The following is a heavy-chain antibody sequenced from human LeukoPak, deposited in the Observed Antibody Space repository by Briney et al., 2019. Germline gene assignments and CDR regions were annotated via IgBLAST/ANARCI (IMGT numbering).Heavy chain of an antibody. CDR2: IIPIFDTA. CDR1: GGTFSSYA. CDR3: ARDATVRGPYGGHHFYSYMDV. V-gene: IGHV1-69*13. J-gene: IGHJ6*03. D-gene: IGHD3-10*01. Sequence: GASVKVSCKASGGTFSSYAISWVRQAPGQGLEWIGNIIPIFDTANYAQKFQGRVTITAGESATTSYMELSSLTSEDTAVYYCARDATVRGPYGGHHFYSYMDVWGTGTTVTISS.